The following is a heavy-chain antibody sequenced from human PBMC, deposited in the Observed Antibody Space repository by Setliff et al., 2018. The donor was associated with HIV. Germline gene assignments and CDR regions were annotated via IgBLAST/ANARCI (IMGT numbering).Heavy chain of an antibody. D-gene: IGHD2-15*01. V-gene: IGHV3-30*12. CDR1: GFTFSSYG. J-gene: IGHJ6*02. CDR2: IWSDGSKK. CDR3: ARAACGGSCYSSYYYGMDV. Sequence: GGSLRLSCAASGFTFSSYGMHWVRQAPGKGLEWVAVIWSDGSKKYYADSVKGRFTISRDNSKNTLYLQMNSLRAEDTAVYYCARAACGGSCYSSYYYGMDVWGQGTTVTVSS.